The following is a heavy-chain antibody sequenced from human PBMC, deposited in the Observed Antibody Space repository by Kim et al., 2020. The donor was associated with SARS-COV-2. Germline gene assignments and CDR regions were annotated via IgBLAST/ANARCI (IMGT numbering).Heavy chain of an antibody. CDR2: IYYSGST. Sequence: SETLSLTCTVSGGSISSYYWSWIRQPPGKGLEWIGYIYYSGSTNYNPSLKSRVTISVDTSKNQFSLKLSSVTAADTAVYYCARDPTTVVTPSYYYGMDVWGQGTTVTVSS. D-gene: IGHD4-17*01. V-gene: IGHV4-59*13. CDR1: GGSISSYY. CDR3: ARDPTTVVTPSYYYGMDV. J-gene: IGHJ6*02.